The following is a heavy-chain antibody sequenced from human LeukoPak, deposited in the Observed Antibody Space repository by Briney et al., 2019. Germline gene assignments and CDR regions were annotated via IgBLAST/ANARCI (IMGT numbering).Heavy chain of an antibody. V-gene: IGHV1-24*01. Sequence: ASVKVSCKVSGYTLTELSMRWVRQAPGKGLEWMGGFDPEDGETIYAQKFQGRVTMTEDTSTDTAYMELSSLRSEDTAVYYCATSDSSGRYSGAFDIWGQGTMVTVSS. CDR3: ATSDSSGRYSGAFDI. CDR1: GYTLTELS. D-gene: IGHD6-19*01. CDR2: FDPEDGET. J-gene: IGHJ3*02.